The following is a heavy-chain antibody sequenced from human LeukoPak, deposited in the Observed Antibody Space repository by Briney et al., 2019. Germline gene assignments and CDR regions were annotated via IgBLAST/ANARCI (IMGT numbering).Heavy chain of an antibody. V-gene: IGHV4-4*07. J-gene: IGHJ3*02. CDR1: GGSISSYY. D-gene: IGHD2-15*01. Sequence: SETLSLTCTVSGGSISSYYWSWIRQPAGKGLEWIGRIYTSGSTNYNPSLKSRVTMSVDTSKNQFSLKLSSVTAADTAVYYCARDFPYCSGGSCYPTADAFDIWGQGTMVTVSS. CDR2: IYTSGST. CDR3: ARDFPYCSGGSCYPTADAFDI.